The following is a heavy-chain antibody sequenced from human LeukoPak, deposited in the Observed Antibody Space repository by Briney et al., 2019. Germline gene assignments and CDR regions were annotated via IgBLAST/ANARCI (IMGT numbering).Heavy chain of an antibody. D-gene: IGHD2-15*01. J-gene: IGHJ5*02. CDR3: ARPGYCSGGSCPPHETNWFDP. Sequence: PSETLSLTCTVSGGSISSSSYYWGWIRQPPGKGLEWIGSIYYSGSTYYNPSLKSRVTISVDTSKNQLSLKLSSVTAADTAVYYCARPGYCSGGSCPPHETNWFDPWGQGTLVTVSS. CDR1: GGSISSSSYY. V-gene: IGHV4-39*01. CDR2: IYYSGST.